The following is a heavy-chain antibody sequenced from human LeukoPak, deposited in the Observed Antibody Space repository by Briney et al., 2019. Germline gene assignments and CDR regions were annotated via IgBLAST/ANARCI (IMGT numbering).Heavy chain of an antibody. CDR1: GYTFTSYA. J-gene: IGHJ4*02. CDR2: INAGNGNT. CDR3: ARPTHDYGDYYPFDY. V-gene: IGHV1-3*01. D-gene: IGHD4-17*01. Sequence: GASVKVSCKASGYTFTSYAMHWVRQAPGQRLEWMGWINAGNGNTKYSQKFQGRVTITRDTSASTACMELSSLRSEDTAVYYCARPTHDYGDYYPFDYWGQGTLVTVSS.